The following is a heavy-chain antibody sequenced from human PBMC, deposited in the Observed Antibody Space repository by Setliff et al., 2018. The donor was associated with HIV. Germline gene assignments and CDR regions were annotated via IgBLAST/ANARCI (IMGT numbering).Heavy chain of an antibody. Sequence: SETLSLTCSVSGGSISDNKYYWNWIRQPPGMGLEWIGEITHTGSTNYNSSLKSRVTISLDTSNNQFSLKLTSVTAADTAVYYCARTKAYTVMGFDYWGQGTLVTVSS. V-gene: IGHV4-39*07. CDR2: ITHTGST. J-gene: IGHJ4*02. CDR1: GGSISDNKYY. CDR3: ARTKAYTVMGFDY. D-gene: IGHD5-18*01.